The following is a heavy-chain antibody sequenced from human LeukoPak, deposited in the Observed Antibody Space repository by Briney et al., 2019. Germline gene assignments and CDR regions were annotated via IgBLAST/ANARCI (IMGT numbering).Heavy chain of an antibody. Sequence: GGSLRLSCAASGFTFSTYSMNWVRQAPGKGLEWVSSISSGSSFIYYANSVKGRFTISRDNAKNSLFLQMNSLRAEDTAVYYCARESSGYFYWGQGTLVTVSS. CDR3: ARESSGYFY. J-gene: IGHJ4*02. D-gene: IGHD3-22*01. CDR2: ISSGSSFI. CDR1: GFTFSTYS. V-gene: IGHV3-21*01.